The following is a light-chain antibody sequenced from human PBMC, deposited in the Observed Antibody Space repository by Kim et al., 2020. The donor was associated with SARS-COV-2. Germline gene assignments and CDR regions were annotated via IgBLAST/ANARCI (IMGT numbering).Light chain of an antibody. V-gene: IGKV1-5*01. Sequence: ESVGDGVTIPCRASQSLNNWLAWYQQKPGKAPKLLIYDASSLESGVPSRFSGSGSGTEFTLTITSLQPDDFAAYYCQQYEAFPLTFGGGTKVDIK. CDR3: QQYEAFPLT. CDR1: QSLNNW. CDR2: DAS. J-gene: IGKJ4*02.